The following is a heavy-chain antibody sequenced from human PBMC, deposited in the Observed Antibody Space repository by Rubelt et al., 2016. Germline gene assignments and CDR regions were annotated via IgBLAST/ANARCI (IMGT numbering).Heavy chain of an antibody. CDR3: AKGLATVTTDDY. J-gene: IGHJ4*02. CDR2: ISSSSSYI. V-gene: IGHV3-21*04. Sequence: EVQLVESGGGLVKPGGSLRLSCAASGFTFSSYSMNWVRQAPGKGLEWVSSISSSSSYIYYADSVKGRFTISRDNAKNTLYLQMNSLRAEDTAVYYCAKGLATVTTDDYWGQGTLVTVSS. D-gene: IGHD4-17*01. CDR1: GFTFSSYS.